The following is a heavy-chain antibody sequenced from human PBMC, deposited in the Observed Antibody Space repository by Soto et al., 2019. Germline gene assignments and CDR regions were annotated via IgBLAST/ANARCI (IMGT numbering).Heavy chain of an antibody. D-gene: IGHD2-2*01. CDR3: AKHPLQRQLTLEYYYYSMDV. CDR1: GFTFSSYA. Sequence: PGGSLSLSCAASGFTFSSYAMSWVRQAPGKGIEWVSPISGSGGSTYYAHSVKGRFTISRDNSNNTLYVQMNSLRAEDTAVYYCAKHPLQRQLTLEYYYYSMDVWGKRTTVTVS. CDR2: ISGSGGST. J-gene: IGHJ6*03. V-gene: IGHV3-23*01.